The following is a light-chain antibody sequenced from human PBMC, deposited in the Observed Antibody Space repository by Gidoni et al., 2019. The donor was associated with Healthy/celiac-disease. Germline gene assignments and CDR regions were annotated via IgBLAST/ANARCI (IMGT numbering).Light chain of an antibody. CDR2: GKN. Sequence: SSELTQDTAVSVALGQTVRITCQGDSLRSYSARWYQQKPGQAPVLVIYGKNNRPSGIPDRFSGSSSGNTASLTITGAQAEDEADYYCNSRDSSGNHLGVVFGGGTKLTVL. CDR3: NSRDSSGNHLGVV. V-gene: IGLV3-19*01. CDR1: SLRSYS. J-gene: IGLJ2*01.